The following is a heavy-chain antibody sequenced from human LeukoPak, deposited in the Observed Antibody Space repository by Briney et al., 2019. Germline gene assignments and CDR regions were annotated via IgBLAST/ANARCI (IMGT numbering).Heavy chain of an antibody. CDR1: GYIFRDYG. CDR2: INTGDFNT. D-gene: IGHD3/OR15-3a*01. J-gene: IGHJ4*02. Sequence: PSMKVSCKASGYIFRDYGVTWMRQAPGHRLEWMAWINTGDFNTHYAQNFQGRLILTTDTSTNTVYMEPRSLRSDDTAVFYCARSHGSSDSTLDSTGGDYWGQGTLVTVSS. CDR3: ARSHGSSDSTLDSTGGDY. V-gene: IGHV1-18*01.